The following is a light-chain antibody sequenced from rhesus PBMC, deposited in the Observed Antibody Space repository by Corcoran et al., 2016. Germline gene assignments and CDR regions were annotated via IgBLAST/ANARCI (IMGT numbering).Light chain of an antibody. CDR2: YAS. CDR3: QQYNNWNT. J-gene: IGKJ1*01. CDR1: QSFSSL. V-gene: IGKV3-35*01. Sequence: EIVMTQSPATLSLSPGERATLSCRASQSFSSLLAWYQQKPGQPPRLLFYYASNRATGIPDRFSGSGSGTDFTITISSLEPEDGGLYYCQQYNNWNTFGQGTKVEIK.